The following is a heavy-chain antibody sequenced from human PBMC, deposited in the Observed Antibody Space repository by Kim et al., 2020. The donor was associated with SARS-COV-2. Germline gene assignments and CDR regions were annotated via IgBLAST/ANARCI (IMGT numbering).Heavy chain of an antibody. Sequence: GGSLRLSCTVSGVAFSNYAMTWVRQVPEKGLEWVSAVSGSGDKTYYADSVKGRFTISRDTSKSTLYLQMNSLRAEDTAIYYCALKGSFGSGYGGQGTLVTVSS. D-gene: IGHD3-3*01. CDR3: ALKGSFGSGY. V-gene: IGHV3-23*01. J-gene: IGHJ4*02. CDR2: VSGSGDKT. CDR1: GVAFSNYA.